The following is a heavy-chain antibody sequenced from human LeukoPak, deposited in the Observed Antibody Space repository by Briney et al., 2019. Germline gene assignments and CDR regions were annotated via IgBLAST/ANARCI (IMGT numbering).Heavy chain of an antibody. CDR3: AKPGHTRNYYYYVDV. Sequence: GGSLRLSCAASGFTFSSYAMSWVRQAPGKGLEGVSAISGSGGSTYYADSVKGRFTISRDNSKNTLYLQMNSLRAEDTAVYYCAKPGHTRNYYYYVDVWGKGTTVTVSS. CDR2: ISGSGGST. D-gene: IGHD2-2*01. J-gene: IGHJ6*03. V-gene: IGHV3-23*01. CDR1: GFTFSSYA.